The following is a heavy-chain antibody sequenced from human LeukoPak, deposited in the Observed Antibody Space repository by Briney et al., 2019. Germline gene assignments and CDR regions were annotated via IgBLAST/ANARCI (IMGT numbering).Heavy chain of an antibody. J-gene: IGHJ6*03. D-gene: IGHD3-22*01. CDR1: GGSISSGSYY. V-gene: IGHV4-61*02. Sequence: SETLSLTCTVSGGSISSGSYYWSWIRQPAGKGLEWIGRIYTSGSTNYNPSLKSRVTISVDTSKNQFSLKLSSVTAADTAVYYCAREDGGYYDSSGYCPVYYYYYYMDVWGKGTTVTVSS. CDR2: IYTSGST. CDR3: AREDGGYYDSSGYCPVYYYYYYMDV.